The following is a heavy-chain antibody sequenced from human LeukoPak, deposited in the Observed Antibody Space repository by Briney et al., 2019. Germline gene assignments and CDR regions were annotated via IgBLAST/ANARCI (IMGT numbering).Heavy chain of an antibody. D-gene: IGHD3-22*01. CDR2: IFYTGST. CDR3: ARFYFDTSGYYFYYFDY. J-gene: IGHJ4*02. Sequence: SETLSLTCTVSGGSISSNYWSWIRQPPGKGLEWIEHIFYTGSTNYNPSLRSRVTISVDTSKNQFSLKLRSVTPADTVVYSCARFYFDTSGYYFYYFDYWGQGTLVTVSS. CDR1: GGSISSNY. V-gene: IGHV4-59*01.